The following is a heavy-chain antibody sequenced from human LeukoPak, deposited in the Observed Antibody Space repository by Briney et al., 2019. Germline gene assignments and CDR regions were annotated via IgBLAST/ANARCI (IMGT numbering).Heavy chain of an antibody. J-gene: IGHJ4*02. Sequence: GESLKISCKGSGYSFTSNWIGWVRQMPGKGLEWMGIIYPGDSDTRYSPSFQGQVTISADKSISTAYLQWSSLKASDTAMYYCATWGTYYDFSGSFYFDYWGQGTLVTVSS. CDR3: ATWGTYYDFSGSFYFDY. CDR1: GYSFTSNW. D-gene: IGHD3-3*01. V-gene: IGHV5-51*01. CDR2: IYPGDSDT.